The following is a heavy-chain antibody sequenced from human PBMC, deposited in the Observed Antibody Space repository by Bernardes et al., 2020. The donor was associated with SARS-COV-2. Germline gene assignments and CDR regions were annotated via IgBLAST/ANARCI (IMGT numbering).Heavy chain of an antibody. CDR3: ARDYGGNEDYFDY. D-gene: IGHD4-17*01. CDR2: INSDGSST. CDR1: GFTFSSYW. J-gene: IGHJ4*02. Sequence: GGSLRLPCAASGFTFSSYWMHWVRQAPGKGLLWVSRINSDGSSTSYADSVKGRFTISRDNAKNTLYLQMNSLRAEDTAVYYCARDYGGNEDYFDYWGQGTLVTVSS. V-gene: IGHV3-74*01.